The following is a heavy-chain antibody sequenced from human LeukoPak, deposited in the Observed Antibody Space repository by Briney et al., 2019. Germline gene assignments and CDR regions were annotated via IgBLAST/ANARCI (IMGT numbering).Heavy chain of an antibody. CDR3: VSFYETY. CDR1: GNYW. V-gene: IGHV3-74*01. CDR2: INSDGSWT. J-gene: IGHJ4*02. Sequence: GGSLRLSCAASGNYWMHWVRQAPGKGLVWVSHINSDGSWTSYADSVKGRFTNSKDNAKNAVYLQMNNLRAEDTAVYYCVSFYETYWGRGTLVTVSS. D-gene: IGHD2/OR15-2a*01.